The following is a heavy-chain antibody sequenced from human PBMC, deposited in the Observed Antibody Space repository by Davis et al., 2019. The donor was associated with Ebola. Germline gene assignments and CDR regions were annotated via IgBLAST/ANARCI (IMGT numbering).Heavy chain of an antibody. CDR1: GYTFTSYA. D-gene: IGHD1-7*01. CDR3: ARDEELTAGYDH. J-gene: IGHJ4*02. V-gene: IGHV1-3*01. Sequence: ASVKVSCKASGYTFTSYAMHWVRQAPGQRLEWMGWINAGNGNTKYSQKFQGRVTITRDTSASTAYMELSSLRYDDTAVYFCARDEELTAGYDHWGQGTLVTVSS. CDR2: INAGNGNT.